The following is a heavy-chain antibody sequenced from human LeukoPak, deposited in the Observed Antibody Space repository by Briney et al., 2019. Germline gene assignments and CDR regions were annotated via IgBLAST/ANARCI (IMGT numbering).Heavy chain of an antibody. CDR1: GFIFSSYG. Sequence: PGRSLRLSCAASGFIFSSYGMHWVRQAPGKGLEWVAVISYDGSNKYYADSVKGRFTISRDNSKNTLYLQMNSLRAEDTAVYYCAKDNFPQQLVPFDYWGQGTLVTVSS. J-gene: IGHJ4*02. V-gene: IGHV3-30*18. CDR2: ISYDGSNK. D-gene: IGHD6-13*01. CDR3: AKDNFPQQLVPFDY.